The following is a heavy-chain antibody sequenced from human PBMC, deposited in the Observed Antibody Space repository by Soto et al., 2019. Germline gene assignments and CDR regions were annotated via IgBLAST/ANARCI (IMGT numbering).Heavy chain of an antibody. CDR2: INPSGGST. D-gene: IGHD6-13*01. V-gene: IGHV1-46*03. CDR3: ARTIAAAGTGFDP. CDR1: GYTFTSYY. J-gene: IGHJ5*02. Sequence: QVQLVQSGAEVKKPGASVKVSCKASGYTFTSYYMHWVRQAPGQGLEWMGIINPSGGSTSYAQKCQGRVTMPRDTSTSTVYMELSSLISEDTAVYYCARTIAAAGTGFDPWGQGTLVTVSS.